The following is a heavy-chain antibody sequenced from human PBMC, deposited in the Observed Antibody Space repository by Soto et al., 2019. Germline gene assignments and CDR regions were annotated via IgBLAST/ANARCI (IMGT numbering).Heavy chain of an antibody. Sequence: RASVKVSCKASGGTFSSYAISWVRQAPGQGLEWMGGIIPIFGTANYAQKFQGRVTITADESTSTAYMELSSLRSEDTAVYYCARERSIAAQGFYGMDVWGQGTTVTVSS. CDR3: ARERSIAAQGFYGMDV. CDR1: GGTFSSYA. J-gene: IGHJ6*02. CDR2: IIPIFGTA. D-gene: IGHD6-6*01. V-gene: IGHV1-69*13.